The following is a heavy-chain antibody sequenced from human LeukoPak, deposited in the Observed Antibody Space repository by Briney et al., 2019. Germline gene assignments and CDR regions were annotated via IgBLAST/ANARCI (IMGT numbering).Heavy chain of an antibody. CDR1: GYTFSGYY. CDR2: INPNSGGT. Sequence: ASVEVSCKASGYTFSGYYMHWVRQAPGQGLEWMGWINPNSGGTNYAQKFQGRVTMTRDTSISTAYMELSRLRSDDTAVYYCARDKRRGYSSIFDYWGQGTLVTVSS. V-gene: IGHV1-2*02. CDR3: ARDKRRGYSSIFDY. J-gene: IGHJ4*02. D-gene: IGHD5-18*01.